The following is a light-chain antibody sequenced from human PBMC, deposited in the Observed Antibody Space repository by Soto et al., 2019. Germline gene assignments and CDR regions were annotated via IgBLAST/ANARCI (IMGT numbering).Light chain of an antibody. CDR3: QQYETFSGT. CDR1: QSVSSD. Sequence: EIVMTQSPATLSVSPGERATLSCRASQSVSSDLAWYHQKPGQAPRLLIYGASTRATGIPARFSGSGSGTEFTLTINSLQSDDFATYYCQQYETFSGTFGPGTKWIS. CDR2: GAS. J-gene: IGKJ1*01. V-gene: IGKV3-15*01.